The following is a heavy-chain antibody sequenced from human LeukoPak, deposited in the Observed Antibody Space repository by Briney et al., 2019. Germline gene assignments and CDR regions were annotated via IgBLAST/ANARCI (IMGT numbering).Heavy chain of an antibody. J-gene: IGHJ3*02. V-gene: IGHV4-59*01. Sequence: PSETLSLTCTVSGGSISSYYWSWIRQPPGKGLEWIGYIYYSGSTNYNPSLKSRVTISVDTSKNQFSLRLSSVTAADTAVYYCARDNGMATIMYAFDIWGQGTMVTVSS. CDR3: ARDNGMATIMYAFDI. CDR1: GGSISSYY. CDR2: IYYSGST. D-gene: IGHD5-24*01.